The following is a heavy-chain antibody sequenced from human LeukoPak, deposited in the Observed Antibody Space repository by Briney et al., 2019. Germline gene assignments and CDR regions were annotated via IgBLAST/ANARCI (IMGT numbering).Heavy chain of an antibody. J-gene: IGHJ3*01. CDR3: GKDPNGDYVGGSDF. V-gene: IGHV3-23*01. CDR1: GFIFTNYA. D-gene: IGHD3-16*01. CDR2: ISANGGTT. Sequence: GGSLRPSCAASGFIFTNYAMTWVRQAPGKGLEWVSGISANGGTTYYADSVKGRFTISRDKSKNTLYLQMNSLRVADTAVYYCGKDPNGDYVGGSDFWGQGTMVTVSS.